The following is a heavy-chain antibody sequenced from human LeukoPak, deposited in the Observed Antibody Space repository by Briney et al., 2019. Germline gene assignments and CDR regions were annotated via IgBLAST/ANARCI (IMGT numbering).Heavy chain of an antibody. Sequence: ETLSLTCTVSGDSIRNYYWSWIRQPPGKGLEWIGEIYHSGSTNYNPSLKSRVTISVDKSKNQFSLKLSSVTAADTAVYYCATSMITTHWGQGTLVTVSS. CDR3: ATSMITTH. V-gene: IGHV4-59*12. CDR2: IYHSGST. CDR1: GDSIRNYY. J-gene: IGHJ4*02. D-gene: IGHD3-16*01.